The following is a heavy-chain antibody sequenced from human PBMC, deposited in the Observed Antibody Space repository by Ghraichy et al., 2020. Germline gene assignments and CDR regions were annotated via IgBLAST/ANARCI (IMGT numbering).Heavy chain of an antibody. D-gene: IGHD3-10*01. J-gene: IGHJ5*02. CDR1: GYSFTSYW. CDR2: IYPGDSDT. CDR3: ARRAMRSGSYHNWFDP. Sequence: GESLNISCKGSGYSFTSYWIGWVRQMPGKGLEWMGIIYPGDSDTRYSPSFQGQVTISADKSISTAYLQWSSLKASDTAMYYCARRAMRSGSYHNWFDPWGQGTLVTVSS. V-gene: IGHV5-51*01.